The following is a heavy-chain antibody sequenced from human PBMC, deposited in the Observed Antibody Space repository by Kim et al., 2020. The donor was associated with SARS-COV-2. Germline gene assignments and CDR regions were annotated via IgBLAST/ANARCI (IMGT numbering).Heavy chain of an antibody. Sequence: YAQGFTGRFVFPLDTSVSTAYLQISSLKAEDTAVYYCARDPYCSSTSCLDYWGQGTLVTVSS. J-gene: IGHJ4*02. CDR3: ARDPYCSSTSCLDY. V-gene: IGHV7-4-1*02. D-gene: IGHD2-2*01.